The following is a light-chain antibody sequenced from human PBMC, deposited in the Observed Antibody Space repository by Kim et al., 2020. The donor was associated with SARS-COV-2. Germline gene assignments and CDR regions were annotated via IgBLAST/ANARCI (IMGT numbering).Light chain of an antibody. J-gene: IGKJ1*01. CDR1: QDIKND. Sequence: SASGGDRVTITSRASQDIKNDLGWYQQRPGQPPRLLIFAATALQSRVPSRFSGCGSGTEFILTINSLQPEDFATYFCQQDHDYPRTFGQGTQVEI. V-gene: IGKV1-6*01. CDR2: AAT. CDR3: QQDHDYPRT.